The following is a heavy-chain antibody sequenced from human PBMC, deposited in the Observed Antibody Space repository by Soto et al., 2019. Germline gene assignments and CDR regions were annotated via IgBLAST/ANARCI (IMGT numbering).Heavy chain of an antibody. CDR3: ARDRIAPIFGVVIGDYFDY. D-gene: IGHD3-3*01. Sequence: EVQLVESGGGLVQPGGSLRLSCAASGFTVSSNYMSRVRQAPGKGLEWVSVIYSGGSTYYADSVKGRFTISRDNSKNTLYLQMHSLRAEDTAVYYCARDRIAPIFGVVIGDYFDYWGQGTLVTVSS. CDR1: GFTVSSNY. V-gene: IGHV3-66*01. J-gene: IGHJ4*02. CDR2: IYSGGST.